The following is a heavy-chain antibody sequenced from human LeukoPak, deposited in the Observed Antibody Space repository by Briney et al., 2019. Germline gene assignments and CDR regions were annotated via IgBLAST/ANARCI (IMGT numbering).Heavy chain of an antibody. CDR3: ARWIVGFDS. V-gene: IGHV3-9*01. CDR2: INENSGSI. D-gene: IGHD3-22*01. J-gene: IGHJ4*02. CDR1: GFTFDDYA. Sequence: PGGSLRLSCAGSGFTFDDYAMHWVRQAPGEGLEWVSGINENSGSIGYADSVKGRFTISRDNAKNSLYLQMNSLRIEDTALNYCARWIVGFDSWGQGTLVTVSS.